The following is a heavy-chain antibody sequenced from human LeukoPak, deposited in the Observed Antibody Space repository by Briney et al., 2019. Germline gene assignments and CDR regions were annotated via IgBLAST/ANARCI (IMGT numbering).Heavy chain of an antibody. CDR3: ARTYMTSARFDP. V-gene: IGHV4-31*03. D-gene: IGHD2-21*02. CDR2: IHYSGST. J-gene: IGHJ5*02. Sequence: KTSETLSLTCTVSGGSISSGGYYWSWIRQHPGKGLEWIGYIHYSGSTYYNPSLKSRVTISVDTSKNQFSLKLRYVTAADTAVYYCARTYMTSARFDPWGQGTLVTVSS. CDR1: GGSISSGGYY.